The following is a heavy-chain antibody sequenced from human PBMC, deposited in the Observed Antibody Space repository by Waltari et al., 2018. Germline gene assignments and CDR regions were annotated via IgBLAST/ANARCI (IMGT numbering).Heavy chain of an antibody. CDR3: ARGPGRRTFDY. CDR1: GGSTSLYF. V-gene: IGHV4-59*12. J-gene: IGHJ4*02. Sequence: QVQLQESGPGLVKPSETLSLTCTVSGGSTSLYFWSWIRQAPGKGLEWSGYIYYNGGTNYNPSLASGAIISVDKSKNQFSLKLNSVTAADTAVYYCARGPGRRTFDYWGLGTLVTVSS. CDR2: IYYNGGT.